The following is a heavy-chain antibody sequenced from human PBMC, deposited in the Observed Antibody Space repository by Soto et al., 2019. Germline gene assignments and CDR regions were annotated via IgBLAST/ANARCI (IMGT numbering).Heavy chain of an antibody. J-gene: IGHJ4*01. V-gene: IGHV4-59*08. CDR1: GGCISSYY. CDR3: AIQVGGCAPWYFAY. CDR2: IYYSGST. Sequence: SETLSLTCTVSGGCISSYYWSWIRQPPGKGLEWIGYIYYSGSTNYNPSLKSRVTISVDTSKNQFSLKLSSVTAADTAVYYCAIQVGGCAPWYFAYWGQGTLVPVSS. D-gene: IGHD6-19*01.